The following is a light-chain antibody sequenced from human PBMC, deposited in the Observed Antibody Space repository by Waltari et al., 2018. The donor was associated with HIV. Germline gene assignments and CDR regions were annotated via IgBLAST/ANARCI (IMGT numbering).Light chain of an antibody. V-gene: IGLV1-40*01. CDR3: QSYVSSVNVV. CDR1: SSNIGAAYD. CDR2: ANT. Sequence: QSVLTQPPSVSGAPGQTVTISCTGSSSNIGAAYDVHWYQQVPGTAPKLLIYANTNRPSGVPDLFSGPKSGTSASLAISGLQTEDEADYYCQSYVSSVNVVFGGGTRVTVL. J-gene: IGLJ3*02.